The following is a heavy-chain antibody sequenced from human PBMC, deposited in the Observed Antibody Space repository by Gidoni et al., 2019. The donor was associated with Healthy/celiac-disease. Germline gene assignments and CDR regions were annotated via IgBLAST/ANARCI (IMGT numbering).Heavy chain of an antibody. D-gene: IGHD2-21*02. CDR3: ARLAYCGGDCYGALGY. Sequence: VQLVQSGEEVTKPGEPLTISCEGSGSSFTSCCIGWVRKLPGIGWWRRMPRKGLEVMGIIYPGDSDTRYSPSFQGQVTISADKSISTADLQWSSLKASDTAMYYCARLAYCGGDCYGALGYWGQGTLVTVSS. V-gene: IGHV5-51*01. CDR2: IYPGDSDT. J-gene: IGHJ4*02. CDR1: GSSFTSCCIGWVRKLPG.